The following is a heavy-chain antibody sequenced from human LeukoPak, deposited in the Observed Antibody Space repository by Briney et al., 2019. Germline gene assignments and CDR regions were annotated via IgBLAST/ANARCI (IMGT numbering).Heavy chain of an antibody. J-gene: IGHJ4*02. V-gene: IGHV3-48*04. CDR2: ISSDSTTI. D-gene: IGHD1-26*01. CDR3: ARGTGTYYY. Sequence: GGSLRLSCTGSGFTFGTFSMNWVRQAPGKGPEWISYISSDSTTIQYADSVKGRFITTRDNTKNSLYLQLSNLRVEDTALYYCARGTGTYYYWGQGALVTVSS. CDR1: GFTFGTFS.